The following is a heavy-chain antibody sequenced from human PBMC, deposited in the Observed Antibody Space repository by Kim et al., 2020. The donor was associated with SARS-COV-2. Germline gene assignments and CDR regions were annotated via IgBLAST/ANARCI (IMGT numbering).Heavy chain of an antibody. Sequence: SETLSLTCAVSGGSISSSNWWSWVRQPPGKGLEWIGDIYHSGSTNYNPSLKSRLTITVDKSTNQCSLKLSSVTAADTAVYYCARAGLRITMVRGVYYFDYWGQGTLVTVSS. D-gene: IGHD3-10*01. V-gene: IGHV4-4*02. CDR2: IYHSGST. CDR3: ARAGLRITMVRGVYYFDY. J-gene: IGHJ4*02. CDR1: GGSISSSNW.